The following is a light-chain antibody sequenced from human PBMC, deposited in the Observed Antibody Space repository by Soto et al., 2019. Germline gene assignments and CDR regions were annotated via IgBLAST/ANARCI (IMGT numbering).Light chain of an antibody. J-gene: IGKJ5*01. CDR3: QQYNKWPLIT. Sequence: EIVLTQSPATLSLSPGERATLSCSASQSVSSYLAWYQQKPGQAPRLLIYDASNRATGIPARFSGSGSGTDFTLTISSLEPEDFAVYYCQQYNKWPLITFGQGTRLE. V-gene: IGKV3-11*01. CDR2: DAS. CDR1: QSVSSY.